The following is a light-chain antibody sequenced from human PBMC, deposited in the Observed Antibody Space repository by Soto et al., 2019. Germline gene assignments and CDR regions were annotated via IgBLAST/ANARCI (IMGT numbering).Light chain of an antibody. CDR1: ESLSTY. Sequence: EIVMTQSPATLSVSPGERVTLSCRASESLSTYLAWYQQKPGQAPRLLIYGASTKATGIPARFSGSGSATDFTLTISSLQSVDFAVYYCQQRSNWPLTFGGGTKVEIK. V-gene: IGKV3-15*01. J-gene: IGKJ4*01. CDR3: QQRSNWPLT. CDR2: GAS.